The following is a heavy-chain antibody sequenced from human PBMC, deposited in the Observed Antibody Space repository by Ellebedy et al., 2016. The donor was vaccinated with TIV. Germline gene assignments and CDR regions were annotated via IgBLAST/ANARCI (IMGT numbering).Heavy chain of an antibody. Sequence: PGGSLRLSCAPSGFTFSDYALNWVRQAPGKGLEWVSAIYSDGSTYYADSVKGRFTISSDNSKNTRYLQMNSLRAEDTAVDYGARGLFDYWGQGTLVTVSS. CDR1: GFTFSDYA. CDR2: IYSDGST. V-gene: IGHV3-53*01. CDR3: ARGLFDY. J-gene: IGHJ4*02.